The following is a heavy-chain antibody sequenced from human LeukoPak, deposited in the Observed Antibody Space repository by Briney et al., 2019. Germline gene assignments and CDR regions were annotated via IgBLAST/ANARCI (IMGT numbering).Heavy chain of an antibody. CDR2: IYTSGST. V-gene: IGHV4-61*02. Sequence: SETLSLTCTVSGGSISSGSYYWSWIRQPAGKGLEWIGRIYTSGSTNYNPSLKSRVTISVDTSKNQFPLKLSSVTAADTAVYYCASSDYYGSGSTADYWGQGTLVTVSS. CDR1: GGSISSGSYY. CDR3: ASSDYYGSGSTADY. D-gene: IGHD3-10*01. J-gene: IGHJ4*02.